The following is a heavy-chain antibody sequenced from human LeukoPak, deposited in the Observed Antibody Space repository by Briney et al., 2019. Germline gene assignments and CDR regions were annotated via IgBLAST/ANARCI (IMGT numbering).Heavy chain of an antibody. Sequence: GGSLRLSCAASRFTFDDYAMHWVRQAPGKGLEWVSGISWNSGSIGYADSVKGRFTISRDNAKNSLYLQMNSLRAEDTAVYYCARDPYSGSYPGAFDIWGQGTMVTVSS. CDR2: ISWNSGSI. J-gene: IGHJ3*02. CDR3: ARDPYSGSYPGAFDI. V-gene: IGHV3-9*01. D-gene: IGHD1-26*01. CDR1: RFTFDDYA.